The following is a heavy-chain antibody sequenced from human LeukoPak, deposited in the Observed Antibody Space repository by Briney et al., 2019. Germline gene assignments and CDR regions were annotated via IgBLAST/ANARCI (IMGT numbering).Heavy chain of an antibody. CDR1: GGSISSYY. D-gene: IGHD6-19*01. J-gene: IGHJ4*02. CDR2: IYYSGST. V-gene: IGHV4-59*01. CDR3: ARQEGYSSGWHFDY. Sequence: SETLSLTCTVSGGSISSYYWSWIRQPPGKGLEWIGYIYYSGSTNYNPSLKSRVTISVDTSKNQFSLKLSSVTAADTAVYYCARQEGYSSGWHFDYWGQGTLVTVSS.